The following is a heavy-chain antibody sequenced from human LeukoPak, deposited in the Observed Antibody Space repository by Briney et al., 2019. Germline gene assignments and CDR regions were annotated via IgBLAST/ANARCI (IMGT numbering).Heavy chain of an antibody. CDR1: GFTFISYE. CDR2: IISIGSTI. Sequence: GGSLRLSCAASGFTFISYEMNWARQAPGKGLEGVSYIISIGSTIYYADSVKGRFTISRDNAKNSLYLQMNSLRAEDTAVYYCARAFQELPQLYYYYYMDVWGKGTTVTVSS. CDR3: ARAFQELPQLYYYYYMDV. V-gene: IGHV3-48*03. J-gene: IGHJ6*03. D-gene: IGHD6-13*01.